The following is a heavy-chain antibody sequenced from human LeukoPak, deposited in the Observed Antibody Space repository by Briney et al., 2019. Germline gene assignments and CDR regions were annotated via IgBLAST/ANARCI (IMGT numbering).Heavy chain of an antibody. J-gene: IGHJ4*02. CDR1: GYTFTTYG. V-gene: IGHV1-18*01. D-gene: IGHD2-15*01. CDR2: ISAHKGET. CDR3: ARADIIVVAGSTPVGSGFEY. Sequence: ASLEVSCKTSGYTFTTYGISWLRQAPGQGLEWMGWISAHKGETEYAQKFQGRVTMTREISTSTAYMELQSLTSDDTAVYYCARADIIVVAGSTPVGSGFEYWGQGALITVS.